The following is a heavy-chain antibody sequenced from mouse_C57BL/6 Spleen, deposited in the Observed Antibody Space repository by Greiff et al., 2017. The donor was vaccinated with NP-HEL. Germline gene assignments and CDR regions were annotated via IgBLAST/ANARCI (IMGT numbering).Heavy chain of an antibody. CDR3: ARGRLTTDSDY. D-gene: IGHD1-1*01. V-gene: IGHV1-64*01. CDR1: GYTFTSYW. CDR2: IHPNSGST. Sequence: VKLQESGAELVKPGASVKLSCKASGYTFTSYWMHWVKQRPGQGLEWIGMIHPNSGSTNYNEKFKSKATLTVDKSSSTAYMQLSSLTSEDSAVYYCARGRLTTDSDYWGQGTTLTVSS. J-gene: IGHJ2*01.